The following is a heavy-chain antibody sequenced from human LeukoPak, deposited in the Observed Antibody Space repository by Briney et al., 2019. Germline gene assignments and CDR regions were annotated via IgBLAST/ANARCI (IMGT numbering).Heavy chain of an antibody. J-gene: IGHJ4*02. CDR2: ISGSGGST. V-gene: IGHV3-23*01. Sequence: PGGSLRLSCAASGFTFSSYAMSWVRQAPGKGLEWVSAISGSGGSTYYADSVKGRFTISRDNSKNTLYLQMNSLRAEDTAVYYCARVEKRVYYDSSGNTLDYWGQGTLVTVSS. D-gene: IGHD3-22*01. CDR1: GFTFSSYA. CDR3: ARVEKRVYYDSSGNTLDY.